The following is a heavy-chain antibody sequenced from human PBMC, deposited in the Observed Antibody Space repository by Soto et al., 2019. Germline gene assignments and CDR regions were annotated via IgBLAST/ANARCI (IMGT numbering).Heavy chain of an antibody. CDR3: TRDLNGGNPFDY. V-gene: IGHV1-3*01. Sequence: QVQFVQSEAEVTKPGASVRLSCKPSGYSLPDYSIQWVRQAAGQGLQWLGWIHPGTGYTESSQRFQGRLTLTMDNSATTFYMDLTSLTSEDTAVYFCTRDLNGGNPFDYWGQGTLVTVSS. D-gene: IGHD2-8*01. CDR2: IHPGTGYT. CDR1: GYSLPDYS. J-gene: IGHJ4*02.